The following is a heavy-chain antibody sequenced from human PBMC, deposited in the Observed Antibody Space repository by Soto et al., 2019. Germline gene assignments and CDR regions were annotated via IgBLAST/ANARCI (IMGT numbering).Heavy chain of an antibody. Sequence: SETLSLTCTVSGGSISSSSYYWGWIRQPPGKGLEWIGSIYYSGSTYYNPSLKSRVTISVDTSKNQFSLKLSSVTAADTAVYYCARGRIAAPAEYFQHWGQGTLVTVSS. CDR3: ARGRIAAPAEYFQH. CDR2: IYYSGST. CDR1: GGSISSSSYY. V-gene: IGHV4-39*07. D-gene: IGHD6-6*01. J-gene: IGHJ1*01.